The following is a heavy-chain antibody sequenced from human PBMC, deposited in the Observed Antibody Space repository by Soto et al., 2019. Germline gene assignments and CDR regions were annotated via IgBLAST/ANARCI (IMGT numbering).Heavy chain of an antibody. V-gene: IGHV3-30*18. CDR2: ISYDGSNK. CDR1: GFTFSSYD. CDR3: AKHGIHSTIFGVAQRQYGLDV. D-gene: IGHD3-3*01. J-gene: IGHJ6*02. Sequence: QVQLVESGGGVVQPGRSLRLSCAASGFTFSSYDMHWVRQAPGKGLEWVAVISYDGSNKYHADSMKGRFTISRHNSKNTLYLQMNRLRPDRTPVYYCAKHGIHSTIFGVAQRQYGLDVWGQGPTVTVSS.